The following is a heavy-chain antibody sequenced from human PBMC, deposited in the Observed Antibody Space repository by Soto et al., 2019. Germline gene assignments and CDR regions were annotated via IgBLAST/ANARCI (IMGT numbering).Heavy chain of an antibody. CDR3: ARANRYNGNDEGWSDK. D-gene: IGHD1-20*01. CDR2: MNHNSSNT. V-gene: IGHV1-8*01. J-gene: IGHJ4*02. CDR1: GYSFSDYD. Sequence: QVQLVQSGAEVKKPGASVKVSCKASGYSFSDYDINWVRQATGQGPDWMGWMNHNSSNTGYAQKFQGIVTMTRNTSINTAYMELSSLGSEATAVYYCARANRYNGNDEGWSDKWGQGTRVTVSS.